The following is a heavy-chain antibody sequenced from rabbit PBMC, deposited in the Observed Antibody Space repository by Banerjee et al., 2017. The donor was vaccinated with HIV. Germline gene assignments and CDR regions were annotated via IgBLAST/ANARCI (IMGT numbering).Heavy chain of an antibody. J-gene: IGHJ3*01. Sequence: QEQLVESGGGLVQPEGSLTLTCTASGFTFSSSYYMCWVRQAPGKGLEWIACIYAGDGNTYYASWAKGRFTISKTSSTTVTLQLNSLTAADTATYVCARGAYGGSDAYGLWGQGTLVTVS. D-gene: IGHD4-2*01. CDR2: IYAGDGNT. V-gene: IGHV1S45*01. CDR1: GFTFSSSYY. CDR3: ARGAYGGSDAYGL.